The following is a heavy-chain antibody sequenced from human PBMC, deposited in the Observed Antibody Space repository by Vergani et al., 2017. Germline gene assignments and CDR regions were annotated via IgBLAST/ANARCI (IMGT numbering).Heavy chain of an antibody. J-gene: IGHJ6*02. CDR3: AKAFTMVRGAPWNYYGMDV. V-gene: IGHV3-23*01. Sequence: EVQLLESGGGLVQPGGSLRLSCAASGFTFSSYAMSWVRQAPGKGLEWVSAISGSGGSTYYADSVKGRFTISRDNSKNTLYLQMNSLRAEDTAVYYCAKAFTMVRGAPWNYYGMDVWGQGP. D-gene: IGHD3-10*01. CDR2: ISGSGGST. CDR1: GFTFSSYA.